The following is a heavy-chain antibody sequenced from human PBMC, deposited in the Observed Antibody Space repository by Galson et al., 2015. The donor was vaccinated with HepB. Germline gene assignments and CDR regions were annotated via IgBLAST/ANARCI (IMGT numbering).Heavy chain of an antibody. V-gene: IGHV3-13*01. CDR2: IGSAGDT. J-gene: IGHJ6*02. CDR1: GFTLSKYD. Sequence: SLRLSCAASGFTLSKYDMHWVRLTTGKSLEWLSGIGSAGDTYYPGSVRGRFTISRDNAKNTLYLQMNSLRAEDTAVYYCARILGRGSYSPDYYYYGMDVWGQGTTVTVSS. CDR3: ARILGRGSYSPDYYYYGMDV. D-gene: IGHD1-26*01.